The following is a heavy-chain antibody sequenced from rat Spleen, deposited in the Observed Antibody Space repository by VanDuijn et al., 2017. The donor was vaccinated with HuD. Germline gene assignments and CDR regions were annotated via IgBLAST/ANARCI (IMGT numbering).Heavy chain of an antibody. Sequence: QVQLKESGPGLVQPSQTLSLTCTVAGFSLTSFNVHWVRQPPGKGLEWMGVIWSFGGTRYNSGLKSRLSINKDTSKSQVFLKMNSLQTEDTATYFCAKDWSYNSGFDYWGQGVMVTVSS. CDR1: GFSLTSFN. CDR2: IWSFGGT. J-gene: IGHJ2*01. V-gene: IGHV2-41*01. CDR3: AKDWSYNSGFDY. D-gene: IGHD4-3*01.